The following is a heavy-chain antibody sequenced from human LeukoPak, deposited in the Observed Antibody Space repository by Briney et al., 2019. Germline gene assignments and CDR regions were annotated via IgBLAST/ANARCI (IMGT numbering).Heavy chain of an antibody. Sequence: SETLSLTCNVSGESISSHYWSWTRQSPGKGLEWIGYITNSGTTKFNPSLKSRVTISVDTSKNQFSLKLSSVTAADTAVYYCARVSGYDWESFYDYWGQGTLVTVSS. J-gene: IGHJ4*02. CDR3: ARVSGYDWESFYDY. CDR1: GESISSHY. D-gene: IGHD5-12*01. V-gene: IGHV4-59*11. CDR2: ITNSGTT.